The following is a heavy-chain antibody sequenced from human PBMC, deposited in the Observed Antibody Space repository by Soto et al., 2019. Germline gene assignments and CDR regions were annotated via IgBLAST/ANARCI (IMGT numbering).Heavy chain of an antibody. CDR3: ASRVYGAPL. V-gene: IGHV4-39*01. D-gene: IGHD3-10*01. J-gene: IGHJ4*02. CDR1: GGSISSGSYY. CDR2: IYSGGST. Sequence: PSETLSLTCTVSGGSISSGSYYWGWIRQPPGKGLEWIGSIYSGGSTYYNPSLKSRVTISVDTSKNQFSLKPSSVTAADTAVYYCASRVYGAPLWGQGTLVTVSS.